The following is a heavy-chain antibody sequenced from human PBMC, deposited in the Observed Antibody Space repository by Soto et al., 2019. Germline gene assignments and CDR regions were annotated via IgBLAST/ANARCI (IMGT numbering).Heavy chain of an antibody. D-gene: IGHD6-19*01. CDR3: AREINGGWYGVDY. V-gene: IGHV3-13*01. CDR2: IGTAGDT. CDR1: GFTFSSYD. Sequence: EVQLVESGGGLVQPGGSLRLSCAASGFTFSSYDMHWVRQAPGKGLEWVSAIGTAGDTYYPGSVKGRFTISRENAKNSLYLQMNSLRAEDTAVYYCAREINGGWYGVDYWGQGTLVTVSS. J-gene: IGHJ4*02.